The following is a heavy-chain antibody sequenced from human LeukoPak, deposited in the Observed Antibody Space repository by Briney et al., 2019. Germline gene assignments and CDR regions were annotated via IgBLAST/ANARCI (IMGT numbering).Heavy chain of an antibody. CDR3: ARVRQYCTNGVCFYTRFDY. CDR2: IYYSGTT. Sequence: SETLSLTCSVSGDSISSYYWSWIRQPPGKGLEWIGSIYYSGTTNYNPSLKSRVTISVDTSKNQFSLRLSSVTAADTAVYYCARVRQYCTNGVCFYTRFDYWGQGTLVTVSS. CDR1: GDSISSYY. D-gene: IGHD2-8*01. J-gene: IGHJ4*02. V-gene: IGHV4-59*01.